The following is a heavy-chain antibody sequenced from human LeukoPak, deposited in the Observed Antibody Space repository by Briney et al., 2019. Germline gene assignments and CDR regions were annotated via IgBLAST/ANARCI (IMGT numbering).Heavy chain of an antibody. CDR3: AALGNDYKDFDY. J-gene: IGHJ4*02. CDR1: GYTLTELS. Sequence: ASVTDSCKVSGYTLTELSMHWVRQAPGKGLEWMGGFDPEDGETIYAQKFQGRVTMTEDTSTDTAYMELSSLRSEDTAVYYCAALGNDYKDFDYWGQGTLVTVSS. V-gene: IGHV1-24*01. CDR2: FDPEDGET. D-gene: IGHD4-11*01.